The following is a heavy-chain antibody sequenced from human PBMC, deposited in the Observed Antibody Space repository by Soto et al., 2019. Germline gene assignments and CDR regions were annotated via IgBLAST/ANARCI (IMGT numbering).Heavy chain of an antibody. CDR2: IWYDGSKQ. J-gene: IGHJ4*02. CDR3: ARVSYYYGSGSYRGDDYFDY. D-gene: IGHD3-10*01. Sequence: GGSLRLSCAASGFTFSSYGMHWVRQAPGKGLEWVAIIWYDGSKQYYADSVKGRFTISRDNPKNTVYLQMNSLRVEDTAVYYCARVSYYYGSGSYRGDDYFDYWGQGALVTVS. V-gene: IGHV3-33*01. CDR1: GFTFSSYG.